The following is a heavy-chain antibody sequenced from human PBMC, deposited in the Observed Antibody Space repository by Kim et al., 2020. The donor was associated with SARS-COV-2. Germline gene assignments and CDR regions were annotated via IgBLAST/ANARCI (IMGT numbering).Heavy chain of an antibody. CDR1: GGSISSYY. Sequence: SETLSLTCTVSGGSISSYYRSWIRQPPGKALEWIGYIYYSGSTNYNPSLKSRVTISVDTSKNQFSLKLSSVTAADTAVYYCARLIGDFWSGYFFHYYGMDVWGQGTTVTVSS. D-gene: IGHD3-3*01. V-gene: IGHV4-59*13. J-gene: IGHJ6*02. CDR2: IYYSGST. CDR3: ARLIGDFWSGYFFHYYGMDV.